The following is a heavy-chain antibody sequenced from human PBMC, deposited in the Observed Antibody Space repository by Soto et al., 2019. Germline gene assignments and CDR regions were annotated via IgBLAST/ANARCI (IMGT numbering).Heavy chain of an antibody. Sequence: EVQLVESGGGLVKPGGSLRLSCAASGFTFSSYSMNWVRQAPGKGLEWVSSISSSSSYIYYADSVKGRFTISRDNAKNPLYLQMNSLRAEDTAVYYCARGYDSSGYLFDYWGQGTLVTVSS. J-gene: IGHJ4*02. CDR1: GFTFSSYS. CDR2: ISSSSSYI. CDR3: ARGYDSSGYLFDY. V-gene: IGHV3-21*01. D-gene: IGHD3-22*01.